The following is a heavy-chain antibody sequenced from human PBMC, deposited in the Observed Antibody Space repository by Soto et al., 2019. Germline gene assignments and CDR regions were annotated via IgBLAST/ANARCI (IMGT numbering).Heavy chain of an antibody. CDR2: ISYDGSNK. D-gene: IGHD3-16*01. CDR3: TTPLYYDYVWGSFFSVRGMDV. J-gene: IGHJ6*02. CDR1: GFTFSSYG. V-gene: IGHV3-30*03. Sequence: GGSLRLSCAASGFTFSSYGMHWVRQAPGKGLEWVAVISYDGSNKYYADSVKGRFTISRDNSKNTLYLQMNSLRAEDTAVYYCTTPLYYDYVWGSFFSVRGMDVWGQGTTVTVSS.